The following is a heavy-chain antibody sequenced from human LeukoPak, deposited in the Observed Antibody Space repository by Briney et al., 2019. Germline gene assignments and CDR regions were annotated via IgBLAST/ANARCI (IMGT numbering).Heavy chain of an antibody. Sequence: PGGSLRLSCAASGFTFSSYAMHWVRQAPGKGLEWVAVISYDGSNKYYADSVKGRFTISRDNSKNTLYLQMNSLRAEDTAVYYCARDLDIWGQGTMVTVSS. CDR1: GFTFSSYA. CDR3: ARDLDI. J-gene: IGHJ3*02. V-gene: IGHV3-30-3*01. CDR2: ISYDGSNK.